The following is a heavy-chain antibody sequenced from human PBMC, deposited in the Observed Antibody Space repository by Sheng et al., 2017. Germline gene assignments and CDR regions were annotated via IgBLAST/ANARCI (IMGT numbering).Heavy chain of an antibody. D-gene: IGHD3-3*01. J-gene: IGHJ6*02. CDR1: GFTFSSYE. CDR2: ISSSGSTI. Sequence: PGGSLRLSCAASGFTFSSYEMNWVRQAPGKGLEWVSYISSSGSTIYYADSVKGRFTISRDNAKNSLYLQMNSLRAEDTAVYYCARDLLTGRYDFWSGYPLPLYYYGMDVWDQGP. CDR3: ARDLLTGRYDFWSGYPLPLYYYGMDV. V-gene: IGHV3-48*03.